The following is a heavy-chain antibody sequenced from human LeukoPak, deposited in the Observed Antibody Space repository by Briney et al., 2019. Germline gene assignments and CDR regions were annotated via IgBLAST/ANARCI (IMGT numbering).Heavy chain of an antibody. CDR2: TYYRSKWYN. V-gene: IGHV6-1*01. J-gene: IGHJ4*02. Sequence: SQTLSLTCAISGDSVSNNSAAWNWIRQSPSRGLEWLGRTYYRSKWYNDYAVSVKSRITINPDTSKNQFSLQLNSVTPEDTVVYYCARGWGLTYYYDSSGYYHFDYWGQGTLVTVSS. D-gene: IGHD3-22*01. CDR3: ARGWGLTYYYDSSGYYHFDY. CDR1: GDSVSNNSAA.